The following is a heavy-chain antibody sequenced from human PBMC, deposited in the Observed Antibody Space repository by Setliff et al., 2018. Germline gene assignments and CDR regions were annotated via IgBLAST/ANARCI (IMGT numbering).Heavy chain of an antibody. CDR2: INPNSGGP. CDR1: GYTFTGGYY. V-gene: IGHV1-2*02. D-gene: IGHD7-27*01. J-gene: IGHJ3*01. Sequence: ASVKVSCKASGYTFTGGYYIHWFRQAPGQGLEWMGWINPNSGGPKYAQNFQGRVTMTRDTSITTAYMELSRLRSDDTAVYYCARKMGTIAFDFWGQGTMVTVPS. CDR3: ARKMGTIAFDF.